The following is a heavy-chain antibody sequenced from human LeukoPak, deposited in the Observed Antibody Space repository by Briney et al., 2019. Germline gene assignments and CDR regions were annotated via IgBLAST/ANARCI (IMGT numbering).Heavy chain of an antibody. CDR1: GGSISSSSYY. CDR2: IYYSGST. J-gene: IGHJ4*02. V-gene: IGHV4-39*07. CDR3: AVPCFDYGGNSDIDY. Sequence: SSETLSLTCTVSGGSISSSSYYWGWIRQPPGKGLEWIGSIYYSGSTYYNPSLKSRVTISVDTSKNQFSLKLSSVTAADTAVYYCAVPCFDYGGNSDIDYWGQGTLVTVSS. D-gene: IGHD4-23*01.